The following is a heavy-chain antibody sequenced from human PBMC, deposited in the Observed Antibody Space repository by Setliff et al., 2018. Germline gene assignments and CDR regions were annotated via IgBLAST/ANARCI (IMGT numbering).Heavy chain of an antibody. V-gene: IGHV4-30-4*08. CDR3: AREVGTSTSSDAFDV. D-gene: IGHD1-26*01. Sequence: SETLSLTCTVSGDSISSGDYFWSWIRQPPGKGLEWIAYIYRSGSAYYNPSLKSRVTMSVDTSKNQFSLHLTSVTAADTAVYYCAREVGTSTSSDAFDVWGQGMMVTVS. CDR2: IYRSGSA. J-gene: IGHJ3*01. CDR1: GDSISSGDYF.